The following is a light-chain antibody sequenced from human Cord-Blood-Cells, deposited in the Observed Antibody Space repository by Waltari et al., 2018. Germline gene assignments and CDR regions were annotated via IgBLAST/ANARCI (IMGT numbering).Light chain of an antibody. V-gene: IGKV3-11*01. CDR1: QSVSSY. J-gene: IGKJ3*01. Sequence: EIVLTQSSATLSLSPGERATLSCRASQSVSSYLAWYQQKPGQAPRLLIDDASNRATGIPARFSGSGSGTDFTLTISSLEPEDFAVYYCQQRSNWLFTFGPGTKVDIK. CDR3: QQRSNWLFT. CDR2: DAS.